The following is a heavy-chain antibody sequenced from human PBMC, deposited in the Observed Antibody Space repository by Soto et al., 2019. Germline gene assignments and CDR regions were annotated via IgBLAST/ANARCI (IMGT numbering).Heavy chain of an antibody. CDR2: IKQDGSEK. Sequence: GGSLRLSCAASGFTFSSYWMSWVRQAPGKGLEWVANIKQDGSEKYYVDSVKGRFTISRDNAKNSLYLQMNSLRAEDTAVYYCARDLMGIAVAGKDYWGQGTLVTVS. D-gene: IGHD6-19*01. CDR1: GFTFSSYW. V-gene: IGHV3-7*01. CDR3: ARDLMGIAVAGKDY. J-gene: IGHJ4*02.